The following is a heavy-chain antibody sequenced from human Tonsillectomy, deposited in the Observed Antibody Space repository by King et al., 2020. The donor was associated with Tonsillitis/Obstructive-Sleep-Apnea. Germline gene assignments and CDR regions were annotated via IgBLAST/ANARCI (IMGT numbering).Heavy chain of an antibody. Sequence: VQLVESGGGLVQPGGSLRLSCAASGFTFSSYEMNWVRQAPGKGLEWVSYISSGGRTKYYADSVKGRFTISRDNAKNSLYLQMNSLRAEDTAVYYCARDRTRGAFDIWGQGTRVTVSS. CDR1: GFTFSSYE. J-gene: IGHJ3*02. V-gene: IGHV3-48*03. CDR2: ISSGGRTK. D-gene: IGHD1-14*01. CDR3: ARDRTRGAFDI.